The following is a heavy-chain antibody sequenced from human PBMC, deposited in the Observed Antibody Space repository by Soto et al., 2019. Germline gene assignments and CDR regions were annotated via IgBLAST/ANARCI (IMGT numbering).Heavy chain of an antibody. D-gene: IGHD1-26*01. CDR3: AREGGSLNWFDP. CDR1: GFTFSSYS. J-gene: IGHJ5*02. Sequence: EVQLVESGGGLVQPGGSLRLSCAASGFTFSSYSMNWVRQAPGKGLEWVSYISSSSSTIYYADSVKGRFTISRDNAKNSLYRQMNSLRDEDTAVYYCAREGGSLNWFDPLGQGTLITVSS. CDR2: ISSSSSTI. V-gene: IGHV3-48*02.